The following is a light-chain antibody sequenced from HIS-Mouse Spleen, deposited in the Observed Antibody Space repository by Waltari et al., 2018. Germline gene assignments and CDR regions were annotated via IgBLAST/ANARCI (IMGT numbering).Light chain of an antibody. V-gene: IGLV3-9*01. CDR2: RDS. CDR3: QVWDSSTVV. CDR1: NIGSKN. Sequence: SYELTQPLSVSVALGQTARITCGGNNIGSKNVHWYQRKPGQAPVLVISRDSNRPSGIPERFSGSNSGNTATLTISRAQAGDEADYYCQVWDSSTVVFGGGTKLTVL. J-gene: IGLJ2*01.